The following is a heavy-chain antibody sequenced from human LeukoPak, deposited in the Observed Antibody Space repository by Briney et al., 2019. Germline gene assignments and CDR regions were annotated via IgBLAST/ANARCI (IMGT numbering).Heavy chain of an antibody. J-gene: IGHJ1*01. CDR3: AREGYYYDSSGYYSAEYFQH. Sequence: GGSLRLSCVVSGFTFSTFGMHWVRQAPGKGLEWVAIIWSDGSHKYYADSVKGRFTISRDNSKNTLYLQMNSLRAEDTAVYYCAREGYYYDSSGYYSAEYFQHWGQGTLVTVSS. D-gene: IGHD3-22*01. CDR2: IWSDGSHK. V-gene: IGHV3-33*01. CDR1: GFTFSTFG.